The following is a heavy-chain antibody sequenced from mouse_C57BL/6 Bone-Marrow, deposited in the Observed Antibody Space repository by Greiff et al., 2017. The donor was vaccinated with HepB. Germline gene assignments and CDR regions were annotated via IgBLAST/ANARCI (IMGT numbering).Heavy chain of an antibody. CDR3: ARHEGDYDGAYYFDY. CDR1: GFTFSSYG. CDR2: ISSGGSYT. J-gene: IGHJ2*01. V-gene: IGHV5-6*01. Sequence: EVMLVESGGDLVKPGGSLKLSCAASGFTFSSYGMSWVRQTPDKRLEWVATISSGGSYTSYPDSVKGRFTISRDNAKNTLYLQMSSLKSEDTAMYYCARHEGDYDGAYYFDYWGQGTTLTVSS. D-gene: IGHD2-4*01.